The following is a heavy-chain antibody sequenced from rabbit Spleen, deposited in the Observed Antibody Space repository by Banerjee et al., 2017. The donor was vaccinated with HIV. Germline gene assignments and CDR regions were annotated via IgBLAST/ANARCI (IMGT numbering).Heavy chain of an antibody. CDR1: GFSFNSGYD. CDR3: ARDAGSGPYIDGYFSL. J-gene: IGHJ4*01. Sequence: QQLVESGGGLVKPRPSLTVTCTASGFSFNSGYDMWWVRQAPGKGLEWVACAYAGSSGSTYSATWAKGRFTISKASSTTVTLQMTSLTAADTATYFCARDAGSGPYIDGYFSLWGPGTLVTVS. V-gene: IGHV1S40*01. CDR2: AYAGSSGST. D-gene: IGHD8-1*01.